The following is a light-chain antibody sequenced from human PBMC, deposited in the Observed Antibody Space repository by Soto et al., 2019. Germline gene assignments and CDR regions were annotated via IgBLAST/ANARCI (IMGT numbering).Light chain of an antibody. CDR1: SSDIGGYND. CDR2: EIS. Sequence: QSALTQPASVSGSPGQSITISCTGTSSDIGGYNDVSWYQQQPGKAPKVIIYEISERPSGVPDRFSGSKSGNTASLTVSGLRAEDEADYYCSSYAGSNNFRVFGGGTKLTVL. CDR3: SSYAGSNNFRV. V-gene: IGLV2-8*01. J-gene: IGLJ2*01.